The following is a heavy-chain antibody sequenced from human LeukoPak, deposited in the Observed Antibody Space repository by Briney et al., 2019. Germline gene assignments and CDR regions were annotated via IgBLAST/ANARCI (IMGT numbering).Heavy chain of an antibody. Sequence: GGSLRLSCAASGFSFSHYWMSWVRQTPEKGLEWVANIKQDGSERYHVDSVKGRFTVSRDNAKNSLYLEMNSLRAEDTAVYYCALSDYGDYKAWGQGTLVTVSS. CDR1: GFSFSHYW. CDR2: IKQDGSER. D-gene: IGHD4-17*01. CDR3: ALSDYGDYKA. V-gene: IGHV3-7*01. J-gene: IGHJ5*02.